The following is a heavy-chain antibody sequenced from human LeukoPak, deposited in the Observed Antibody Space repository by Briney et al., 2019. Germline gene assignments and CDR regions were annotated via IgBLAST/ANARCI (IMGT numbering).Heavy chain of an antibody. CDR1: GFTFSSYA. CDR2: ISYDGSNK. Sequence: PGGSLRLSCAASGFTFSSYAMHWVRQAPGKGLEWVAVISYDGSNKYYADSVKGRFTISRDNSKNTLYLQMNSLRAEDTAVYYCARHHLSSAAGTSWFDPWGQGTLVTVSS. CDR3: ARHHLSSAAGTSWFDP. V-gene: IGHV3-30-3*01. J-gene: IGHJ5*02. D-gene: IGHD6-13*01.